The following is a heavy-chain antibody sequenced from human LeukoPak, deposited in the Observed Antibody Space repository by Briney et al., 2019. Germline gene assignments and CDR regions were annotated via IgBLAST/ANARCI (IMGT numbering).Heavy chain of an antibody. D-gene: IGHD2-21*01. CDR1: GGTFSSYA. Sequence: ASVKVSCKASGGTFSSYAISWVRQAPGQGLEWMGRIIPIFGTANYAQKFQGRVTITADKSTSTAYMEPSSLRSEDTAVYYCARDSSILRGIFDYWGQGTLVTVSS. CDR3: ARDSSILRGIFDY. CDR2: IIPIFGTA. J-gene: IGHJ4*02. V-gene: IGHV1-69*06.